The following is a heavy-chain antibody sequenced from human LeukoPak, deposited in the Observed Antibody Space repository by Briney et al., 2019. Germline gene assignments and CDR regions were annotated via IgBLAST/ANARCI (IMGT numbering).Heavy chain of an antibody. D-gene: IGHD5-12*01. CDR2: NNPSGGST. J-gene: IGHJ6*02. Sequence: GASVKVSCKASGYTFTSYYMHWVRQAPGQGLEWMGINNPSGGSTSYAQKFQGRVTMTRDTSTSTVYMELSSLRSEDTAVYYCARDLRGYSYYCGMDVWGQGTTATVSS. V-gene: IGHV1-46*01. CDR1: GYTFTSYY. CDR3: ARDLRGYSYYCGMDV.